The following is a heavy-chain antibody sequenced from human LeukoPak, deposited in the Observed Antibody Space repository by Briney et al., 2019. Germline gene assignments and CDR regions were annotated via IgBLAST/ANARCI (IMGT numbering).Heavy chain of an antibody. Sequence: KAGGSLRLSCVASRFAFSQAWMSWVRQAPGKGLEWVGRIKGESDGGTTDYAAPVKGRFTISRDDSKNTLFLQMNSLQTEDTAVYYCTTSGWFDHWGQGTLVTVSS. D-gene: IGHD1-26*01. CDR3: TTSGWFDH. CDR2: IKGESDGGTT. V-gene: IGHV3-15*01. CDR1: RFAFSQAW. J-gene: IGHJ5*02.